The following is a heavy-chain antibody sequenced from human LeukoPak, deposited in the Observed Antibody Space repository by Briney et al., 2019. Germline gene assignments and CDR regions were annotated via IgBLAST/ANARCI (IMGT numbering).Heavy chain of an antibody. Sequence: SETLSLTCTVSGGSISSYYWSWIRQPPGKGLEWIGYIYYSGSTNYNPSLKSRVTISVDTSKNQFSLKLSSVTAADTAVYYCARFWRDSSGYYSAFDIWGQGTMVTVSS. D-gene: IGHD3-22*01. CDR3: ARFWRDSSGYYSAFDI. V-gene: IGHV4-59*12. CDR1: GGSISSYY. CDR2: IYYSGST. J-gene: IGHJ3*02.